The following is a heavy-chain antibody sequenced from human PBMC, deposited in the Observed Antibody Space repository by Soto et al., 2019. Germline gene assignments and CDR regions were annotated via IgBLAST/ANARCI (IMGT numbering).Heavy chain of an antibody. J-gene: IGHJ3*02. D-gene: IGHD6-19*01. V-gene: IGHV3-48*03. Sequence: GGSLRLSCAASGFTFSSYEMNWVRQAPGKGLEWVSYISSSGSTIYYADSVKGRFTISRDNAKNSLYLQMNSLRAEDTAVYYCARDRGIAVAPHPDAFDIWGQGTMVTVSS. CDR3: ARDRGIAVAPHPDAFDI. CDR2: ISSSGSTI. CDR1: GFTFSSYE.